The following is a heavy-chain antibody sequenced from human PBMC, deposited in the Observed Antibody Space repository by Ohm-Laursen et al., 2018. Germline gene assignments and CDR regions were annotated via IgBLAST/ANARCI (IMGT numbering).Heavy chain of an antibody. Sequence: SLRLSCAASGFTFSDYGSHWVRQAPGKGLEWVAVISYDGRQTYYADSVKGRFTVSRDNPKSTLYLQMNSLRSEDTAVYYCAKDRGSDWYFDVWGRGTLVTVSS. CDR2: ISYDGRQT. CDR3: AKDRGSDWYFDV. J-gene: IGHJ2*01. CDR1: GFTFSDYG. D-gene: IGHD3-10*01. V-gene: IGHV3-30*18.